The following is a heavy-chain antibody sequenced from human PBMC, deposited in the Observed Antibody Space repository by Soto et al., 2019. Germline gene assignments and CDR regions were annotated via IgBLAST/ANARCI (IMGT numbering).Heavy chain of an antibody. Sequence: VASVKVSCKASGYTFTGYYMHWVLQAPGQGLEWMGWINPNSGGTNYAQKFQGRVTMTRDTSISTAYMELSRLRSDDTAVYYCARVGRFLEWLLLFDPWGQGTLVTVSS. V-gene: IGHV1-2*02. J-gene: IGHJ5*02. CDR3: ARVGRFLEWLLLFDP. CDR2: INPNSGGT. D-gene: IGHD3-3*01. CDR1: GYTFTGYY.